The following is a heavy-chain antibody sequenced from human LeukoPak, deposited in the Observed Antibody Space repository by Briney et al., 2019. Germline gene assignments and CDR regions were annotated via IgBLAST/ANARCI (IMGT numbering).Heavy chain of an antibody. V-gene: IGHV3-20*04. D-gene: IGHD1-26*01. J-gene: IGHJ4*02. CDR1: GFTFDDYG. Sequence: GGSLRLSCAASGFTFDDYGMSWVRQAPGKGLEWVSGINWNGGSTGYTDSVKGRFTISRDNAKNSLYLQMNSLRAEDTALYYCARVKGVGATASFDYWGQGTVVTVSS. CDR2: INWNGGST. CDR3: ARVKGVGATASFDY.